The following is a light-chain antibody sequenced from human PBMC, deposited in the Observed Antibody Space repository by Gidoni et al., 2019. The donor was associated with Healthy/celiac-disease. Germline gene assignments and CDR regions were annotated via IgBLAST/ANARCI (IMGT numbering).Light chain of an antibody. CDR2: AAS. J-gene: IGKJ1*01. Sequence: DIQMTLSPSSLSASVGDRVTITCRASQSISSYLNWYQQKPGKAPKLLIDAASSLQSGVPSRFSGSGSGTDFSLTISSLEHEDVATYYCQQSYSTPPTFGQGTKVEIK. V-gene: IGKV1-39*01. CDR1: QSISSY. CDR3: QQSYSTPPT.